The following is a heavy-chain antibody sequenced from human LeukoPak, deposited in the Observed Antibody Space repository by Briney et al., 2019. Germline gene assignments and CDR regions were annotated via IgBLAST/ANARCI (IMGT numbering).Heavy chain of an antibody. CDR2: ISSASNTI. J-gene: IGHJ5*02. Sequence: GGSLRLSCAASGFTFSSYSMNWVRQAPGKGLEWVSYISSASNTIYYADSVKGRFTISRDNAKNSLYLQMNSLRAEDTAMYYCARDGWFGDNDWFDPWGQGTLVTVSS. CDR3: ARDGWFGDNDWFDP. D-gene: IGHD3-10*01. V-gene: IGHV3-48*01. CDR1: GFTFSSYS.